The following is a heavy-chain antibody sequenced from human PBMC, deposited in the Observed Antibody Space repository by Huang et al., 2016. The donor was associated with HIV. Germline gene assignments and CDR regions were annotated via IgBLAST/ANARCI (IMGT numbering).Heavy chain of an antibody. D-gene: IGHD3-9*01. CDR2: VDPEIGET. J-gene: IGHJ4*02. CDR1: EYTLTELC. Sequence: QVQLVQSRAEVKKPGASVKVSCKVPEYTLTELCIHWVRQPPGKGIEGVGGVDPEIGETSYAQKFQGRVTMTADTSTETAIMELGGLRPEDTAVYYCATGFDVFFDFWGQGTLVTVSS. V-gene: IGHV1-24*01. CDR3: ATGFDVFFDF.